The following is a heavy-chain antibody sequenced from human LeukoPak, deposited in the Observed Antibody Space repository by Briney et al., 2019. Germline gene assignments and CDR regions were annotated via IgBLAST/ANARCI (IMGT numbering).Heavy chain of an antibody. CDR1: GFTFNDYA. J-gene: IGHJ4*02. Sequence: GGSLRLSCAAAGFTFNDYAMSWVRQAPGKGLKWVSGISSGGSTYYADSVKGRFTISRDNSKNTLYLQMNSLRAEDTAVYYCAKDTYSTSPYYFDYWGQGTLVTVSS. V-gene: IGHV3-23*01. D-gene: IGHD1-26*01. CDR2: ISSGGST. CDR3: AKDTYSTSPYYFDY.